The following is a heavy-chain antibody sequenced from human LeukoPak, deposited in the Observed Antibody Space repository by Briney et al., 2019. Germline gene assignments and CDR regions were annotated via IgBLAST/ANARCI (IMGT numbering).Heavy chain of an antibody. Sequence: ASVKVSFKASGYTFTGYFMHWVRQAPGQGLEGMGWINPNSGGTKYAQKFQGRVTMTRDTSISTAYMELSRLRSDDTALYYCARELSGISNTYSVDYWGQGTLVTVSS. CDR1: GYTFTGYF. CDR3: ARELSGISNTYSVDY. V-gene: IGHV1-2*02. CDR2: INPNSGGT. D-gene: IGHD2/OR15-2a*01. J-gene: IGHJ4*02.